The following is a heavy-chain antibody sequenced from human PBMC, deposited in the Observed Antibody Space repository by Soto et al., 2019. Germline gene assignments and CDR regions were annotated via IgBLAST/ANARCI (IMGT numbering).Heavy chain of an antibody. V-gene: IGHV3-23*01. Sequence: EVQLLESGGGLVQPGGSLRLSCAASGFTFSSYAMSWVRQAPGKGLEWVSAISGSGGSTYYADSVKGRFTISRDNSKNTLYLQMNSLRAEDTAVYYCATTIGGDYANYSNYYYFYYYMDVWGKGTTVTVSS. CDR1: GFTFSSYA. D-gene: IGHD4-17*01. J-gene: IGHJ6*03. CDR2: ISGSGGST. CDR3: ATTIGGDYANYSNYYYFYYYMDV.